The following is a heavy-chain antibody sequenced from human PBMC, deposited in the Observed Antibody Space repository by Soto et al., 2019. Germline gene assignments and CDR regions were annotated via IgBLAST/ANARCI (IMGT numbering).Heavy chain of an antibody. J-gene: IGHJ4*02. CDR1: GGSVSSGSYY. Sequence: QVQLQESGPGLVKPSETLSLTCTVSGGSVSSGSYYWSWIRQPPGKGLEWIGYIYYSGSTNYNPSLKSRVTISVDTSKNQFSLKLSSVTAADTAVYYCSRQHPRIVGATFDYWGQGTLVTVSS. D-gene: IGHD1-26*01. CDR3: SRQHPRIVGATFDY. CDR2: IYYSGST. V-gene: IGHV4-61*01.